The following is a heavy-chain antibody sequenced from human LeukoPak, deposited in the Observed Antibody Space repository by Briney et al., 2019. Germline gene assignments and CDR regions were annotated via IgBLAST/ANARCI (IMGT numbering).Heavy chain of an antibody. J-gene: IGHJ4*02. CDR2: ISGSGGST. V-gene: IGHV3-23*01. Sequence: GGSLRLSCAASGFTFSSYGMSWVRQAPGKGLEWVSAISGSGGSTYYADSVKGRFTISRDNSKNTLYLQMNSLRAEDTAVYYCAKDRVAVPYYFDYWGQGTLVTVSS. CDR3: AKDRVAVPYYFDY. CDR1: GFTFSSYG. D-gene: IGHD2-15*01.